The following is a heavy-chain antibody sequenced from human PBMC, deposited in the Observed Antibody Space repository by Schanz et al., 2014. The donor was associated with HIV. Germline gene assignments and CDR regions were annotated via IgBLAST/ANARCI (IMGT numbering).Heavy chain of an antibody. V-gene: IGHV3-53*01. D-gene: IGHD4-4*01. Sequence: VQLVESGGGLIQPGGSLRLSCAASGFTVSNNYMSWVRQAPGKGLEWVSVIYSGGSTSYADSVKGRFTISRDNAKNTLYLQMNSLRAEDTAVFYCARELLTTVTPSFDSWGQGILVTVSS. CDR2: IYSGGST. CDR3: ARELLTTVTPSFDS. J-gene: IGHJ4*02. CDR1: GFTVSNNY.